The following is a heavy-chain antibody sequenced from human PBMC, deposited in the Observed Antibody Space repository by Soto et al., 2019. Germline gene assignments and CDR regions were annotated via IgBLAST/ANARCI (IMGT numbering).Heavy chain of an antibody. CDR1: GGSLRSSSHY. Sequence: SETLSLTCIVSGGSLRSSSHYWAWIRQPPGKGLEWIGTIFYSGTTYYNPSLNSRVTMSVDTSNNQFSLKLSSVTAADTAVYYCATLDIPVTSYYFDYWGQGTQVTVS. CDR2: IFYSGTT. J-gene: IGHJ4*02. V-gene: IGHV4-39*01. CDR3: ATLDIPVTSYYFDY. D-gene: IGHD4-17*01.